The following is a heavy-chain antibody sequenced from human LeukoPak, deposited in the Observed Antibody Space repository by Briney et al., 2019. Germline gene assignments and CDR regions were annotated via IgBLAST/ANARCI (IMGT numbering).Heavy chain of an antibody. CDR1: GYTFTSYY. J-gene: IGHJ4*02. V-gene: IGHV1-46*01. Sequence: ASVKVSCKASGYTFTSYYMHWVRQAPGQGLEWMGIINPSGGSTGYAQKFQGRVTMTRDTSTSTVYMELSRLRSDDTAVYYCARGIQLWLGFDYWGQGTLVTVSS. CDR3: ARGIQLWLGFDY. CDR2: INPSGGST. D-gene: IGHD5-18*01.